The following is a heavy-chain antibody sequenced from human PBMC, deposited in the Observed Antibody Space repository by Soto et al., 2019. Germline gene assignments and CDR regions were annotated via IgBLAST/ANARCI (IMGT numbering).Heavy chain of an antibody. CDR1: GDSIISDKW. D-gene: IGHD2-21*02. J-gene: IGHJ6*02. Sequence: SETLSLTCAVSGDSIISDKWWSWVRQAPGKGLEWIGEIHHGGNSKYNPSLKSRVIISVDTSKNQFSLKLSSVTAADTAVYYCARDLWGYCGTDCYPLDVWGQGTTVTVS. CDR2: IHHGGNS. V-gene: IGHV4-4*02. CDR3: ARDLWGYCGTDCYPLDV.